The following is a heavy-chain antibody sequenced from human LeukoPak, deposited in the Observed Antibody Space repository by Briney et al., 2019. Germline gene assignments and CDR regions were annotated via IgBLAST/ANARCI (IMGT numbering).Heavy chain of an antibody. CDR2: MSYDGSNK. CDR3: ANGADSGSYADY. V-gene: IGHV3-30*18. Sequence: GGSLRLSCAASGFTFSSYGMHWVRQAPGKGLEWVAVMSYDGSNKYYADSVKGRFTISRDNSKNTLYLQMNSLRAEDTAVYYCANGADSGSYADYWGQGTLVTVSS. J-gene: IGHJ4*02. CDR1: GFTFSSYG. D-gene: IGHD1-26*01.